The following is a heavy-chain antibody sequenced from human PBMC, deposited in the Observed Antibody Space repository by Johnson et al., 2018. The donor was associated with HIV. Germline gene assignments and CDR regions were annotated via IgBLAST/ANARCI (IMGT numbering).Heavy chain of an antibody. Sequence: QVQLVESGGGVVQPGRSLRLSCAASGFTFSRYGMHWVRQVQGKGLEWVAVISYDGTNTYYADSVRGRFTISRDNSRNTVSLQMIILRPKDTAMYYCASGVSARAPLLIWGQGTMVTVSS. V-gene: IGHV3-30*03. CDR3: ASGVSARAPLLI. CDR2: ISYDGTNT. CDR1: GFTFSRYG. D-gene: IGHD6-6*01. J-gene: IGHJ3*02.